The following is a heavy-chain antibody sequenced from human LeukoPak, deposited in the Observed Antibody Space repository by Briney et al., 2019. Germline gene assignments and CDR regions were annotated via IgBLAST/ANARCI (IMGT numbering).Heavy chain of an antibody. Sequence: GGSVKVSCKASGGTFSSYTISWVRQAPGQGLEWMGRIIPIFGTANYAQKFQGRVTITTDESTSTAYMELSSPRSEDTAVYYCARDREGGEFHPYFDYWGQGTLVTVSS. CDR3: ARDREGGEFHPYFDY. CDR2: IIPIFGTA. CDR1: GGTFSSYT. J-gene: IGHJ4*02. V-gene: IGHV1-69*05. D-gene: IGHD3-10*01.